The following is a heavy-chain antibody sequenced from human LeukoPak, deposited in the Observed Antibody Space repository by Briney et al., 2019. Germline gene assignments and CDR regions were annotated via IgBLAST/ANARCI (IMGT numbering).Heavy chain of an antibody. CDR2: ISSSGKTK. Sequence: GGSLRLSCAGSGFTFSGYEMNWVRQAPGKGLEWVSYISSSGKTKFYADSVKGRFTISRDNAENSLYLQMNSLRAEDTAVYYCARDRGGRTGLDDWGQGTLVTVSS. CDR3: ARDRGGRTGLDD. J-gene: IGHJ4*02. D-gene: IGHD2-15*01. V-gene: IGHV3-48*03. CDR1: GFTFSGYE.